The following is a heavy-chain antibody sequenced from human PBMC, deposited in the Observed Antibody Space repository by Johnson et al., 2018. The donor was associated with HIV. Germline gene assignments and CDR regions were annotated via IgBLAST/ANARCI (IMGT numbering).Heavy chain of an antibody. V-gene: IGHV3-74*02. J-gene: IGHJ3*02. D-gene: IGHD5-12*01. CDR1: GFTFSNSW. CDR2: INSDGSST. CDR3: ARNGKVGYGDGFDI. Sequence: VQLVESGGGVVQPGRSLRLSCAASGFTFSNSWMHWVRQAPGKGLVWVSRINSDGSSTNYADSVKGRFTISRDNAKNILYLQMNRLRAEDTAVFYCARNGKVGYGDGFDIWGQGTMVTVSS.